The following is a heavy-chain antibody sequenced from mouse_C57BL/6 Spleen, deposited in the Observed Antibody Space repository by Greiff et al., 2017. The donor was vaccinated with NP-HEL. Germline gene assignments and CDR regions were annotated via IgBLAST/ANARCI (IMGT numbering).Heavy chain of an antibody. D-gene: IGHD1-2*01. CDR1: GYAFSSSW. V-gene: IGHV1-82*01. Sequence: VQLQQSGPELVKPGASVKISCKASGYAFSSSWMNWVKQRPGKGLEWIGRIYPGDGDTNYNGKFKGKATLTADKSSSTAYMQLSSLTSEDSAVYCCARRLRDYAMDYWGQGTSVTVSS. J-gene: IGHJ4*01. CDR2: IYPGDGDT. CDR3: ARRLRDYAMDY.